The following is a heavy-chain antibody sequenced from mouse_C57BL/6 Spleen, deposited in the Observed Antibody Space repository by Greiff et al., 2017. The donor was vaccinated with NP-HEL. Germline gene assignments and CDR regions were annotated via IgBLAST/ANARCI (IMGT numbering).Heavy chain of an antibody. V-gene: IGHV1-26*01. J-gene: IGHJ2*01. D-gene: IGHD3-2*02. CDR3: ARGGLRLRGYFDY. CDR2: INPNNGGT. Sequence: EVQLQQSGPELVKPGASVKISCKASGYTFTDYYMNWVKQSHGKSLEWIGDINPNNGGTSYNQKFKGKATLTVDKAYSTAYMELRSLTYEDSAVYYCARGGLRLRGYFDYWGQGTTLTVSS. CDR1: GYTFTDYY.